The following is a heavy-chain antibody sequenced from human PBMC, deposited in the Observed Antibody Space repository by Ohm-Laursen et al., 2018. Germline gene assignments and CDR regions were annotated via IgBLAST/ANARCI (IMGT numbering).Heavy chain of an antibody. J-gene: IGHJ4*02. V-gene: IGHV3-21*01. CDR2: ISSSSSYI. CDR3: ASWGIYCSSTSCFY. D-gene: IGHD2-2*01. CDR1: GFTFSDYH. Sequence: SLRLSCAASGFTFSDYHMSWVRQAPGKGLEWVSSISSSSSYIYYADSVKGRFTISRDNAKNSLYLQMNSLRAEDTAVYYCASWGIYCSSTSCFYWGQGTLVTVSS.